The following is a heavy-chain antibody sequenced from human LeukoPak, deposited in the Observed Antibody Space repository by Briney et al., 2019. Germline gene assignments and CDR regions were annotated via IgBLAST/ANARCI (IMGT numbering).Heavy chain of an antibody. V-gene: IGHV4-59*01. D-gene: IGHD2-2*01. CDR2: INYSGST. J-gene: IGHJ6*03. CDR3: AREGAAPMYYYYMDV. CDR1: GGSLSSYY. Sequence: SETLSLTCTVSGGSLSSYYWSWIRQPPGKGLEWIGYINYSGSTNYNPSLKSRVTISLDTSKNQLSLKLNSVTAADTAVYYCAREGAAPMYYYYMDVWGKGTTVTVSS.